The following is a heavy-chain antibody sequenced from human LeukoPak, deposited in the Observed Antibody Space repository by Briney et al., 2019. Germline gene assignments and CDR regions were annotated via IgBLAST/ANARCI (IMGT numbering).Heavy chain of an antibody. CDR3: AKDSTDLLWFGESSIGGMDV. D-gene: IGHD3-10*01. Sequence: GGSLRLSCGTSGSTFRSYAMSWVRQAPGKGLDWVSGISGTGGSTYYADSVKGRFTVSRDNSKNTLYLQVNSLRVEDTAVYYCAKDSTDLLWFGESSIGGMDVWGQGTTVTVSS. CDR1: GSTFRSYA. J-gene: IGHJ6*02. V-gene: IGHV3-23*01. CDR2: ISGTGGST.